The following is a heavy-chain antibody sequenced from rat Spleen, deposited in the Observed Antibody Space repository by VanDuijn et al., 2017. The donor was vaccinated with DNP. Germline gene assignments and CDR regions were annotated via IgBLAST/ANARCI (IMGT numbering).Heavy chain of an antibody. D-gene: IGHD3-1*01. V-gene: IGHV3-1*01. J-gene: IGHJ2*01. CDR2: ISYSGST. Sequence: EVQLQESGPGLVKPSQSLSLTCSVTGYSITSGYGWNWIRKFPGNKMEWMGYISYSGSTSYNPSLKSRISITRDTSKNQFFLQLNSVTTDDTATYYCARFGPDLDYWGQGVMVTVSS. CDR1: GYSITSGY. CDR3: ARFGPDLDY.